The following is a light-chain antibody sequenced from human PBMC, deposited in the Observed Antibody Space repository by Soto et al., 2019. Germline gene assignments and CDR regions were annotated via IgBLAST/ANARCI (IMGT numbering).Light chain of an antibody. CDR3: QQYNNWPFS. CDR2: DVS. J-gene: IGKJ5*01. Sequence: EIVMTHSPATLSVSPGEIATLSCRAGQGVTTNFAWYQQKSGQSPRLLIYDVSTRATGVPARFSGTGSETDFTLTISGLQSDDSAVYFCQQYNNWPFSFGQGTRLEIK. V-gene: IGKV3-15*01. CDR1: QGVTTN.